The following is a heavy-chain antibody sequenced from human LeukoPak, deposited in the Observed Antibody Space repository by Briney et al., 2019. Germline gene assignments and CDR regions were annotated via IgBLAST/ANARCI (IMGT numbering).Heavy chain of an antibody. D-gene: IGHD3-16*01. Sequence: GGSLRLSCAASGFTFSSYAMNWVRQAPGKGLEWVSVIYSGGTTYYADSVKGRFTISRDNSKNTLSLQMNSLRGEDTAVYYCARGVDAFDMWGQGTMVTVSS. CDR3: ARGVDAFDM. CDR1: GFTFSSYA. V-gene: IGHV3-66*01. J-gene: IGHJ3*02. CDR2: IYSGGTT.